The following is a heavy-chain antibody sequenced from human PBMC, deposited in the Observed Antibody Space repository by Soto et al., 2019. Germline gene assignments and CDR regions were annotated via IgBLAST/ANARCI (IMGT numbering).Heavy chain of an antibody. CDR1: VGSISSYY. D-gene: IGHD3-16*01. J-gene: IGHJ4*02. Sequence: SETLSLPCTVSVGSISSYYWSWIRQPPGKGLEWIGYIYYSGSTNYNPSLKSRVTISVDTSKNQFSLKLSSVTAADTAVYYCARLEDMITFGGGYYFDYWGQGTLVTVSS. CDR2: IYYSGST. V-gene: IGHV4-59*01. CDR3: ARLEDMITFGGGYYFDY.